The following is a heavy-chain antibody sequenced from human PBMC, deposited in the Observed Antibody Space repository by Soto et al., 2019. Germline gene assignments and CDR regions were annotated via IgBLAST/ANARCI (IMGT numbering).Heavy chain of an antibody. J-gene: IGHJ4*02. CDR3: ARDVGAGDTGGLFDS. V-gene: IGHV4-30-4*01. Sequence: RSLTCRVSGGSLTSGDFYWNWIRQTPGKGLEWIGYIHYSGSTSYNPSVVSRASISVDMSQNQFSLRLNSLTAADTAVYFCARDVGAGDTGGLFDSWGQGVLVTVSS. CDR1: GGSLTSGDFY. CDR2: IHYSGST. D-gene: IGHD2-8*02.